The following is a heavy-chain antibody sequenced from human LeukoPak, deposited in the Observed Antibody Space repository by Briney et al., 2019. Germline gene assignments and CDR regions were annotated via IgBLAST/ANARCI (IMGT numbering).Heavy chain of an antibody. CDR2: ISYDGSNK. Sequence: PGESLRLSCAASGFTFSSYGMHWVRQAPGKGLEWVAVISYDGSNKYYADSVKGRFTISRDNSKNTLYLQMNSLRAEDTAVYYCAKDVSPLRYFDWLPSDWGQGTLVTVSS. V-gene: IGHV3-30*18. D-gene: IGHD3-9*01. J-gene: IGHJ4*02. CDR1: GFTFSSYG. CDR3: AKDVSPLRYFDWLPSD.